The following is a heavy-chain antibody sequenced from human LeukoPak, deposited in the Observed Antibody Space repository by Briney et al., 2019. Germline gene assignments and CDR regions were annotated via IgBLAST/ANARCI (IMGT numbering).Heavy chain of an antibody. CDR2: IYSGGST. Sequence: GGSLRLSCAASEFSVGSNYMTWVRQAPGKGLEWVSLIYSGGSTYYADSVKGRFTISRDNSKNTLYLQMNSLRAEDTAVYYRAKERRQWLVLGTSFDYWGQGTLVTVSS. D-gene: IGHD6-19*01. J-gene: IGHJ4*02. V-gene: IGHV3-66*01. CDR3: AKERRQWLVLGTSFDY. CDR1: EFSVGSNY.